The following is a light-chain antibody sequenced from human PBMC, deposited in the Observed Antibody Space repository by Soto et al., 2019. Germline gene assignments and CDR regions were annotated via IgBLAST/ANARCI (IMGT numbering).Light chain of an antibody. Sequence: DIQMTRSPSSLSASVEDRVIITCRASQIISNHLNWYQQKPGKAPKLLIFAASSLQSGVPSRFSGSRSGPDFTLTMSSLQPEDFATYYCQQSYSSPPTFGQGTKVDIK. CDR2: AAS. V-gene: IGKV1-39*01. J-gene: IGKJ1*01. CDR3: QQSYSSPPT. CDR1: QIISNH.